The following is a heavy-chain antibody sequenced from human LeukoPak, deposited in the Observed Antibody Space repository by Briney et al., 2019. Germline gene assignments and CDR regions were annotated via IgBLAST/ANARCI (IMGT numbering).Heavy chain of an antibody. CDR1: GFAFSNAW. D-gene: IGHD7-27*01. V-gene: IGHV3-21*01. CDR2: ISSSSSYI. J-gene: IGHJ4*02. Sequence: GGSLRLSCAASGFAFSNAWKGWVRQAPGKGLEWVSSISSSSSYIYYADSVKGRFTISRDNAKNSLYLQMNSLRAEDTAVYYCARGDKLGKNIYWGQGTLVTVSS. CDR3: ARGDKLGKNIY.